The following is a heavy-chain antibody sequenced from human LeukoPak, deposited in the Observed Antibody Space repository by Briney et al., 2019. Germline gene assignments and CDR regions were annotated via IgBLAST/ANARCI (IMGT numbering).Heavy chain of an antibody. D-gene: IGHD6-19*01. CDR3: ARACSSGFNWFDP. Sequence: SVKVSCKASGGTFSSYAISWVRQAPGQGLERMGGIIPIFGTANYAQKFQGRVTITADESTSTAYMELSSLRSEDTAVYYCARACSSGFNWFDPWGQGTLVTVSS. CDR2: IIPIFGTA. J-gene: IGHJ5*02. CDR1: GGTFSSYA. V-gene: IGHV1-69*13.